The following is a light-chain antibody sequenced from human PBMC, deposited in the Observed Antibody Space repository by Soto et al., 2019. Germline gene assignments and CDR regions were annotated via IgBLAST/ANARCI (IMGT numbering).Light chain of an antibody. CDR1: SSDVGGYDY. CDR3: XSXXXXXXXV. CDR2: DVS. V-gene: IGLV2-14*01. Sequence: QSALTQPASVSGSPGQSITISCTGTSSDVGGYDYVSWYQQHPGKAPKLLIFDVSKRPSGVSYRFSGSKSGNTASLTISGXXXXXXAXYYCXSXXXXXXXVFGXGT. J-gene: IGLJ2*01.